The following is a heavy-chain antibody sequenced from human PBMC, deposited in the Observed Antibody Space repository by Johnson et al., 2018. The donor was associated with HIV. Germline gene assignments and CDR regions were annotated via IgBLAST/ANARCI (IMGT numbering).Heavy chain of an antibody. CDR2: ISSSGSTI. J-gene: IGHJ3*02. V-gene: IGHV3-11*04. CDR1: GFTFSDYY. D-gene: IGHD3-22*01. CDR3: AREGDSSGMVFLDAFDI. Sequence: VQVLESGGGLVKPGGSLRLSCAASGFTFSDYYMSWIRQAPGKGLEWVSYISSSGSTIYYADSVKGRFTIPRDNATNSLFLQMNSLRAEDTAVYYCAREGDSSGMVFLDAFDIWGQGTMVTVSS.